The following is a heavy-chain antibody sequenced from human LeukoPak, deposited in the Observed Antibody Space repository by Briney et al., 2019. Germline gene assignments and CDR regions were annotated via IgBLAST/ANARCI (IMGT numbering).Heavy chain of an antibody. V-gene: IGHV3-66*01. CDR2: IYSGGDT. J-gene: IGHJ5*02. CDR3: ARAGQYSTNNWFDP. Sequence: GGSLRLSCAASGFTVSTNYMSWVRQAPGKGLEWVSVIYSGGDTYYADSVKGRFTISRDNAKNTLYLQMNSLRGEDTAVYYCARAGQYSTNNWFDPWGQGTLVTVSS. D-gene: IGHD2-2*01. CDR1: GFTVSTNY.